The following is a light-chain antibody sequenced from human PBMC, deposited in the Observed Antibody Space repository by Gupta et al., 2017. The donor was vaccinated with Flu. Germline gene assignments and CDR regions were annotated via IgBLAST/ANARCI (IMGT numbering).Light chain of an antibody. Sequence: SVTISCTGTSSDVGGYNYVSWYQQHPGKAPKLMIYDVSKRPSGVPDRFSGSKSGNTASLTISGLQAEDEADDYCCSYAGSYTLVFGGGTKLTVL. CDR3: CSYAGSYTLV. CDR1: SSDVGGYNY. J-gene: IGLJ2*01. V-gene: IGLV2-11*01. CDR2: DVS.